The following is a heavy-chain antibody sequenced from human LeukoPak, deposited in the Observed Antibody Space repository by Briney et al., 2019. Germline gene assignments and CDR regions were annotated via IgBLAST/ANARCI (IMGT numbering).Heavy chain of an antibody. CDR2: IYYSGST. V-gene: IGHV4-61*08. D-gene: IGHD3-10*01. CDR1: GGSISSGGYY. CDR3: ASPSITMVRGGEFDAFDI. J-gene: IGHJ3*02. Sequence: SQTLSLTCTVSGGSISSGGYYWSWIRQPPGKGLEWIGYIYYSGSTNYNPSLKSRVTISVDTSKNQFSLKLSSVTAADTAVYYCASPSITMVRGGEFDAFDIWGQGTMVTVSS.